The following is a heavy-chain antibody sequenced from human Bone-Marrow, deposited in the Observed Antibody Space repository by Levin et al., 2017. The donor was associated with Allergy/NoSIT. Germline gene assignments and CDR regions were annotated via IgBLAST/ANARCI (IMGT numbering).Heavy chain of an antibody. Sequence: ASVKVSCKVSGYTLTELSMHWVRQAPGKGLEWMGGFDPEDGETIYAQKFQGRVTMTKDTSTDTAYMELSSLRSEDTAVYYCAIIDSSGWYYFDYWGQGTLVTVSS. CDR3: AIIDSSGWYYFDY. D-gene: IGHD6-19*01. J-gene: IGHJ4*02. CDR1: GYTLTELS. V-gene: IGHV1-24*01. CDR2: FDPEDGET.